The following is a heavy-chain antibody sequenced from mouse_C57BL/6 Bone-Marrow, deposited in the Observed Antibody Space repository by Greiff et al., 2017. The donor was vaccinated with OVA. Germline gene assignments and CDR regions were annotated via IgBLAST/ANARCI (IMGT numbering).Heavy chain of an antibody. Sequence: EVMLVESGGGLVKPGGSLKLSCAASGFTFSDYGMHWVRQAPEKGLEWVAYISSGSSTIYYADTVKGRFTISRDNAKNTLFLQMTSLRSEDTAMYYCARMITTGNFDVWGTGTTVTVSS. V-gene: IGHV5-17*01. D-gene: IGHD2-4*01. CDR2: ISSGSSTI. CDR1: GFTFSDYG. CDR3: ARMITTGNFDV. J-gene: IGHJ1*03.